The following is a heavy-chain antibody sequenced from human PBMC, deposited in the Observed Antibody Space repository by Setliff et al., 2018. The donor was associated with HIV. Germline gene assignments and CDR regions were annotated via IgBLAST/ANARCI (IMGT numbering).Heavy chain of an antibody. V-gene: IGHV4-61*09. Sequence: PSETLSLTCTVFGGSIDGASYYWTWIRQPAGKGLEWIGHVETIGSTNYNPSLRGRVTISRDTSKNHFSLKLSSVTAADTAVYYCARDRSDRLHFDYWGQGTLVTAPQ. J-gene: IGHJ4*02. CDR3: ARDRSDRLHFDY. CDR1: GGSIDGASYY. D-gene: IGHD3-22*01. CDR2: VETIGST.